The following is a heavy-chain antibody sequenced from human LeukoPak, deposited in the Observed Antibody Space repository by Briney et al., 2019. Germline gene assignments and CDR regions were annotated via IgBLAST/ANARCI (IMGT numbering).Heavy chain of an antibody. CDR1: GFTFSSYI. D-gene: IGHD3-22*01. Sequence: GGSLRLSCAASGFTFSSYIMHWVRQAPGKGLEWVSGISGSGGSTYYAGSVKGRFTISRDNSKNTLYLQMNSLRAEDTAVYYCAKSSIYYDSSGYYVGEKYYFDYWGQGTLVTVSS. CDR3: AKSSIYYDSSGYYVGEKYYFDY. V-gene: IGHV3-23*01. J-gene: IGHJ4*02. CDR2: ISGSGGST.